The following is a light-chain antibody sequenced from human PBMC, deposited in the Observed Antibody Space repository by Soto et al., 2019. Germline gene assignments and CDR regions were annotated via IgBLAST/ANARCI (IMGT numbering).Light chain of an antibody. CDR1: QSVSSN. Sequence: EIVMTQSPATLSVSPGERATLSCRASQSVSSNLACYQQKPGQAPRLLIYGASSRATGIPARFSGSGSGTEFTLTISSLQSEHFAVYYCHQYNNWPRSITFGQGTRLEI. CDR3: HQYNNWPRSIT. V-gene: IGKV3-15*01. CDR2: GAS. J-gene: IGKJ5*01.